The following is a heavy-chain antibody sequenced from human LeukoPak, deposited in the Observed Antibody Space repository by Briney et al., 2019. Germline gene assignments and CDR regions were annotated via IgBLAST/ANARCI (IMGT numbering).Heavy chain of an antibody. CDR3: ARNSMVVAASPARYYFDY. D-gene: IGHD2-15*01. J-gene: IGHJ4*02. CDR2: ISSSSSYI. Sequence: NSGGSLRLSCAASGFTFSSYSMNWVRQAPEKGLEWVSSISSSSSYIYYADSVKGRFTISRDNAKNSLYLQMNSLRAEDTAVYYCARNSMVVAASPARYYFDYWGQGTLVTVSS. V-gene: IGHV3-21*01. CDR1: GFTFSSYS.